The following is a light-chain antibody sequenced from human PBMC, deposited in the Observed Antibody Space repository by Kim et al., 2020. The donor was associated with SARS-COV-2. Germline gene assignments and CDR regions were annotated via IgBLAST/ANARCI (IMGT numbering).Light chain of an antibody. CDR2: GND. CDR1: ASNIRSYP. Sequence: QSVLTQPPSASGTPGQRVTISCSGSASNIRSYPVIWYQQVPGTAPKLLIYGNDQRPSGVPDRFSGSKSGTSASLAISGLQSEDEADYFCAAWDDSLYGRVFGGGTQLTVL. CDR3: AAWDDSLYGRV. V-gene: IGLV1-44*01. J-gene: IGLJ3*02.